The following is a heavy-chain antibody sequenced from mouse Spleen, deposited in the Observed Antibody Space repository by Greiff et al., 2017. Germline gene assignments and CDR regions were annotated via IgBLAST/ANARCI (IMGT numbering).Heavy chain of an antibody. CDR3: ARQGTVYYFDY. D-gene: IGHD4-1*01. CDR1: GFTFSSYG. Sequence: EVKVVESGGDLVKPGGSLKLSCAASGFTFSSYGMSWVRQTPDKRLEWVATISSGGSYTYYPDSVKGRFTISRDNAKNTLYLQMSSLKSEDTAMYYCARQGTVYYFDYWGQGTTLTVSS. V-gene: IGHV5-6*01. J-gene: IGHJ2*01. CDR2: ISSGGSYT.